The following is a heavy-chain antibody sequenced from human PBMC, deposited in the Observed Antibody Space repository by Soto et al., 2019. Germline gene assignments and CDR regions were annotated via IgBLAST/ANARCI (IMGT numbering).Heavy chain of an antibody. V-gene: IGHV3-30-3*01. CDR2: ISYDGSNK. J-gene: IGHJ4*02. CDR1: GFTFSSYA. Sequence: HPGGSLRLSCAASGFTFSSYAMHWVRQAPGKGLEWVAVISYDGSNKYYADSVKGRFTISRDNSKNTLYLQMNSLRAEDTAVYYCARGRGYYYDSSGIPPAYWGQGTLVTVSS. CDR3: ARGRGYYYDSSGIPPAY. D-gene: IGHD3-22*01.